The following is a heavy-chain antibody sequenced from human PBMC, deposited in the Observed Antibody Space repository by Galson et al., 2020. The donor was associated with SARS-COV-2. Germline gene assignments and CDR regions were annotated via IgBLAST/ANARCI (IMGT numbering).Heavy chain of an antibody. CDR3: AGDLGVNWYADDY. Sequence: NSGGSLRLSCAASGFTFSDYYMSWIRQAPGKGLEWVSYISSSDSTIYYADSVKGRFTISRDNAKSSLYLQISGLRAEDTAVYYCAGDLGVNWYADDYGGQGALVTVSS. J-gene: IGHJ4*02. CDR1: GFTFSDYY. V-gene: IGHV3-11*01. CDR2: ISSSDSTI. D-gene: IGHD3-16*01.